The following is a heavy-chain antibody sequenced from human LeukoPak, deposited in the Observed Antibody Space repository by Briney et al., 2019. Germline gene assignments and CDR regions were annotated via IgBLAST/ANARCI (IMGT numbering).Heavy chain of an antibody. V-gene: IGHV1-46*01. CDR3: ARSGVLLWFGESIEDNNWFDP. D-gene: IGHD3-10*01. CDR2: INPSGGST. J-gene: IGHJ5*02. Sequence: GASVKVSCKASGYTFTSYYMHWVRQAPGQGLEWMGIINPSGGSTSYAQKFQGRVTMTRDTSTSTVYMELSSLRSEDTAVYYCARSGVLLWFGESIEDNNWFDPWGQGTLVTVSS. CDR1: GYTFTSYY.